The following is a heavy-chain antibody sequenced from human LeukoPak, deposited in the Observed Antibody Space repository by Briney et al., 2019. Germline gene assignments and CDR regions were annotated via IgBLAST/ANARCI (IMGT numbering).Heavy chain of an antibody. CDR1: GYTFTGYY. Sequence: GASVKVSCKASGYTFTGYYMHWVRQAPGQGLEWMGWINPNSGGTSYAQKFQGRVTMTRDTSISTAYMELSRLRSDDTAVYYCAALWLLPDLADWYFDLWGRGTLVTVSS. J-gene: IGHJ2*01. CDR2: INPNSGGT. V-gene: IGHV1-2*02. CDR3: AALWLLPDLADWYFDL. D-gene: IGHD3-22*01.